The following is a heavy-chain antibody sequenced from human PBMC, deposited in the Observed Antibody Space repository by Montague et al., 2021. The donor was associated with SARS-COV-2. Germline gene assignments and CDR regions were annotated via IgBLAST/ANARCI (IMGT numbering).Heavy chain of an antibody. CDR3: ARINGSVSYSNEAHRRYYYYYGMDV. Sequence: SETLSLTCSVSGGSISNYYWAWIRQPPGKGLEWVGYIYYSGSTNYNPSLKSRVTISVDTSKNQFSLRLTSVTAADTAVYYCARINGSVSYSNEAHRRYYYYYGMDVWGQGTTVTVSS. CDR2: IYYSGST. CDR1: GGSISNYY. V-gene: IGHV4-59*01. J-gene: IGHJ6*02. D-gene: IGHD3-10*01.